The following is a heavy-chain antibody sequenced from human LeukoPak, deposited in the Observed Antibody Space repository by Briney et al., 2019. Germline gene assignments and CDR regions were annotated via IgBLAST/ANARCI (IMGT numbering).Heavy chain of an antibody. CDR1: GFSLSTSGMC. V-gene: IGHV2-70*11. CDR3: ARIKTVTNYYYYYMDV. Sequence: SGPTLANPTQTLTLTCTFSGFSLSTSGMCVSWIRQPPGKALEWLARIDWDDDKYYSTSLKTRLTISKDTSKNQVVLTMTNMDPVDTATYYCARIKTVTNYYYYYMDVWGKGTTVTVSS. J-gene: IGHJ6*03. CDR2: IDWDDDK. D-gene: IGHD4-17*01.